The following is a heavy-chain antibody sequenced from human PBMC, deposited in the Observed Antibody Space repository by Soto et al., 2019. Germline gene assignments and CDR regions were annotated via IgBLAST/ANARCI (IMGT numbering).Heavy chain of an antibody. V-gene: IGHV1-69*06. Sequence: QVQLVQSGAEVKKPGSSVKVSCKASGDTFTNYAISWVRQAPGQGLEWMGEIIPIYGTAHYAQKFQDRVTITADTSTSTADMELSSLRPEDTAVYYCARDLGGCSAGSCRYNWLDSWGQGTLVTVSS. J-gene: IGHJ5*01. D-gene: IGHD2-15*01. CDR3: ARDLGGCSAGSCRYNWLDS. CDR2: IIPIYGTA. CDR1: GDTFTNYA.